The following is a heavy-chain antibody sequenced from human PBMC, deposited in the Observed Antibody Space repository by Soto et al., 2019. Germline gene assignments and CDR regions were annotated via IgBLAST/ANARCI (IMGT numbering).Heavy chain of an antibody. J-gene: IGHJ6*02. V-gene: IGHV4-4*07. CDR1: GDSISSYY. Sequence: SETLSLTRTVSGDSISSYYWNWIRQPAGKGLEWIGRIDASGNSNYNPSLKSRVTMSVDTSKKQFSLKVTSVTAADTAVYYCARYSSNWFQTEGMDVWGQGTTVTVSS. CDR2: IDASGNS. D-gene: IGHD6-13*01. CDR3: ARYSSNWFQTEGMDV.